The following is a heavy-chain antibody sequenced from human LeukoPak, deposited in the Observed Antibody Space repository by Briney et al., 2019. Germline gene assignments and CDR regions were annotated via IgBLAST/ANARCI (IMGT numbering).Heavy chain of an antibody. CDR1: GFTVSSNY. CDR3: ARSGGCSSTSCYSRLDAFDI. D-gene: IGHD2-2*02. CDR2: IYSGGST. J-gene: IGHJ3*02. Sequence: GGSLRLSCAASGFTVSSNYMSWVRQAPGKGLEWVSVIYSGGSTYYADSVKGRFTISRDSSKNTLYLQMNSLRAEDTAVYYCARSGGCSSTSCYSRLDAFDIWGQGTMVTVSS. V-gene: IGHV3-53*01.